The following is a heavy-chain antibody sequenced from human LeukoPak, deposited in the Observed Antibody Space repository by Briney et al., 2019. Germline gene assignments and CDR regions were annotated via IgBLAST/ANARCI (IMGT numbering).Heavy chain of an antibody. D-gene: IGHD5-12*01. CDR2: ISWNSGSI. CDR1: VFTFDDYA. V-gene: IGHV3-9*03. Sequence: PGRSLRLSCAASVFTFDDYAMHWVRQAPGKGLEWVSGISWNSGSIGYADSVKGRFTISRDNTKNSLYLQMNSLRAEDMALYYCAKGPVADSGYDLGGGYFDYWGQGTLVTVSS. J-gene: IGHJ4*02. CDR3: AKGPVADSGYDLGGGYFDY.